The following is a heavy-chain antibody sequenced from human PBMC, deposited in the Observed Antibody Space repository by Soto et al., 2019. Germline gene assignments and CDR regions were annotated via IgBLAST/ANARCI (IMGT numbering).Heavy chain of an antibody. D-gene: IGHD3-10*01. Sequence: TSETLSLTCTVSGGSISSYYWSWIRQPPGKGLEWIGYIYYSGSTNYNPSLKSRVTISVDTSKNQFSLKLSSVTAADTAVYYCVRRSISNWFDPWGQGTLVTVSS. CDR3: VRRSISNWFDP. CDR1: GGSISSYY. J-gene: IGHJ5*02. V-gene: IGHV4-59*01. CDR2: IYYSGST.